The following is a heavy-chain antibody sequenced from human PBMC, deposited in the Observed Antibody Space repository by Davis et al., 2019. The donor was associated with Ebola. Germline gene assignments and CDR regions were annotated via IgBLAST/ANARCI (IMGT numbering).Heavy chain of an antibody. V-gene: IGHV4-34*01. J-gene: IGHJ4*02. CDR1: GGSFSGYY. CDR3: ARAYYDFWSGRFDY. Sequence: MPSETLSLTCAVYGGSFSGYYWYWIRQAPGKGLEWVGEFTRSGGTNYNPSLKSRVTISVDTSKNQFSLKLSSVTAADTAVYYCARAYYDFWSGRFDYWGQGTLVTVSS. CDR2: FTRSGGT. D-gene: IGHD3-3*01.